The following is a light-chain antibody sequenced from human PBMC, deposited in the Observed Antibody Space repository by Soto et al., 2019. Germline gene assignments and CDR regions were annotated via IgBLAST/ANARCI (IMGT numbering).Light chain of an antibody. Sequence: DIQLTQSPSFLSASVGDRVTITCRASQGISSYLAWYQQKPGKAPKLLIYAASTLKSGDTSRFSGSGSGTEFTLTISILQPEDFATYYCQQRNRYPLPVGGGTKVEIK. CDR1: QGISSY. V-gene: IGKV1-9*01. J-gene: IGKJ4*01. CDR2: AAS. CDR3: QQRNRYPLP.